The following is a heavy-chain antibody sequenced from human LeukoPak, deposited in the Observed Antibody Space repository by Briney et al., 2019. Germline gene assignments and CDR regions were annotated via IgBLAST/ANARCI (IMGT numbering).Heavy chain of an antibody. Sequence: PGGSLRLSCAASGFTFNTYDMNWVRQAPGKGLEYVSAISSTGDSRYYADSVKGRFSISRDNSKNTLYLHLGSLRAEDMAVYYCARLEGVIGAALDIWGQGTMGTVSS. CDR1: GFTFNTYD. CDR3: ARLEGVIGAALDI. V-gene: IGHV3-64*02. CDR2: ISSTGDSR. D-gene: IGHD3-16*02. J-gene: IGHJ3*02.